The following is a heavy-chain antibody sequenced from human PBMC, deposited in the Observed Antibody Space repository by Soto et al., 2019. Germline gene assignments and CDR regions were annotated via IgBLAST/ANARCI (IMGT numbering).Heavy chain of an antibody. J-gene: IGHJ4*02. V-gene: IGHV3-7*03. CDR1: GFIFTDYG. CDR2: IRQDGSET. Sequence: EVHLVESGGDLVQPGGSLRLSCEASGFIFTDYGMTWVRQAPGKGLEWVAIIRQDGSETKYVDSVRGRFTISRDNAKSTSYLHMTSLTDEDTAVYYCLTTTRDRPFDYWGQGTLVTVAS. D-gene: IGHD1-1*01. CDR3: LTTTRDRPFDY.